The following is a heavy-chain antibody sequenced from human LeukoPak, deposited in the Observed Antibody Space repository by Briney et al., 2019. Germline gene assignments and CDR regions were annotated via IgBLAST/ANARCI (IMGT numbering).Heavy chain of an antibody. Sequence: GGSLRLSCAASGFTFSSYAMSWVRQAPGKGLEWVSAISGSGGSTYYADSVKGRFTISRDNSKNTLYLQMNSLRAEDTAVYYCAKAYCSSTSSYADYWGQGTLVSASS. D-gene: IGHD2-2*01. CDR2: ISGSGGST. J-gene: IGHJ4*02. CDR1: GFTFSSYA. CDR3: AKAYCSSTSSYADY. V-gene: IGHV3-23*01.